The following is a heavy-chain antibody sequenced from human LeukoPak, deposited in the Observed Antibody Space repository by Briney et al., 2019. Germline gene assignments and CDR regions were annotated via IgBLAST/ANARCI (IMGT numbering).Heavy chain of an antibody. J-gene: IGHJ6*02. CDR3: ARDYGRSRDYGMDV. D-gene: IGHD3-10*01. CDR1: GFTFSNYW. Sequence: TGGSLRLSCAASGFTFSNYWMRWVRQAPGKGLVWVSRINSDGSSTTYADSVKGRFTISRDNAKNTLYLQMNSLRAEDTAVYYCARDYGRSRDYGMDVWGQGTTVTVSS. CDR2: INSDGSST. V-gene: IGHV3-74*01.